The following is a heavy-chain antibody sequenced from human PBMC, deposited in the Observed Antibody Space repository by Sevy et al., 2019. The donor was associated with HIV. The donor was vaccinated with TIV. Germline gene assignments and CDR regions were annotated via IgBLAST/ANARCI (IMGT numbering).Heavy chain of an antibody. CDR2: IFHTGKT. CDR3: AKIYDY. Sequence: KQSQTLSLTCSVSGGSISKIGNYWGWVRQPPGERLEWIGDIFHTGKTNYNPSLKSRVTISLDTSKNQFSLKLSSVTAADTAVYYCAKIYDYWGPGALVTVSS. CDR1: GGSISKIGNY. V-gene: IGHV4-39*01. J-gene: IGHJ4*02. D-gene: IGHD3-3*01.